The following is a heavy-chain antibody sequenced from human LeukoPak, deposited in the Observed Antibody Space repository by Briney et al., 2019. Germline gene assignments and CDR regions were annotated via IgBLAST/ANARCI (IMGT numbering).Heavy chain of an antibody. J-gene: IGHJ6*02. D-gene: IGHD3-16*01. CDR2: ISAYNGNT. CDR1: GYTFTSYG. CDR3: AREGGGHPPYYYGIDV. Sequence: ASVKVSCTASGYTFTSYGISWVRQAPGQGLEWMGWISAYNGNTNYAQKLQGRVTTTTDTSTSTAYMELRSLRSDDTAVYYCAREGGGHPPYYYGIDVWGQGTTVTVSS. V-gene: IGHV1-18*01.